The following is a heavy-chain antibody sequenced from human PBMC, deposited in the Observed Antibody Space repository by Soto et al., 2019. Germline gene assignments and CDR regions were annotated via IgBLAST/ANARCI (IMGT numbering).Heavy chain of an antibody. V-gene: IGHV1-18*04. CDR3: ARTYCSSARCYSDY. J-gene: IGHJ4*02. D-gene: IGHD2-2*01. Sequence: QVQLVQSGAEVKKPGASVKVSCKTSGYTFTSHGISWVRQAPGQGLEWMGWISAYNGNTNYAQKLQGRVTMTADTPTSTAYMELRSLRSDDTAVYYCARTYCSSARCYSDYWGQGTLVTVSS. CDR2: ISAYNGNT. CDR1: GYTFTSHG.